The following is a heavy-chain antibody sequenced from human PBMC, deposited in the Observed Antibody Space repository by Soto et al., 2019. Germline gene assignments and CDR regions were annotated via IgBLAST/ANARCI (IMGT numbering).Heavy chain of an antibody. V-gene: IGHV3-30*18. CDR2: ISYDGSNK. CDR3: AKGLYSSSWEDYYYYYGMDV. J-gene: IGHJ6*02. D-gene: IGHD6-13*01. Sequence: QVQLVESGGGVVQPGRSLRLSCAASGFTFSSYGMHWVRQAPGKGLEWVAVISYDGSNKYYADSVKGRFTISRDNSKNTLYLQMSSLRAEDTAVYYCAKGLYSSSWEDYYYYYGMDVWGQGTTVTVSS. CDR1: GFTFSSYG.